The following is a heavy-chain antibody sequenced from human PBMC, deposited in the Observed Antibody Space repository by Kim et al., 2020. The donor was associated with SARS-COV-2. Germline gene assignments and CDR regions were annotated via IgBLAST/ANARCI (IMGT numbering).Heavy chain of an antibody. D-gene: IGHD3-3*02. CDR1: GFTFSSYS. CDR3: ARVRIHLWNYYYYYGMDV. Sequence: GGSLRLSCAASGFTFSSYSMNWVRQAPGKGLEWVSSISSSSSYIYYADSVKGRFTISRDNAKNSLYLQMNSLRAEDTAVYYFARVRIHLWNYYYYYGMDVWGQGTTVTVSS. CDR2: ISSSSSYI. J-gene: IGHJ6*02. V-gene: IGHV3-21*01.